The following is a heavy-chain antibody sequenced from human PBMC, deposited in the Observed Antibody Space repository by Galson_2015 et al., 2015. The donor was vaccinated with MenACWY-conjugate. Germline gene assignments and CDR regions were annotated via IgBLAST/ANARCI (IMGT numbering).Heavy chain of an antibody. CDR1: GGSASSRGYY. CDR3: AREFSY. Sequence: ETLSLTCTVSGGSASSRGYYWTWIRQPPGKGLEWIGLIYDSGTTKYNPSHKGRVTISLDTSKNQVSLKLSSVTAADTAVYYCAREFSYWGQGTLVTVSS. J-gene: IGHJ4*02. V-gene: IGHV4-61*08. CDR2: IYDSGTT. D-gene: IGHD2/OR15-2a*01.